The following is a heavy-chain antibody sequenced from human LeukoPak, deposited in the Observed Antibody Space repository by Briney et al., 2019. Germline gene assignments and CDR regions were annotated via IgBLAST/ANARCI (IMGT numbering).Heavy chain of an antibody. CDR3: ARLWEDIVVVPAANRPYYYYYYMDV. V-gene: IGHV3-48*04. CDR2: ISSSGSTI. D-gene: IGHD2-2*01. J-gene: IGHJ6*03. Sequence: GGSLRLSCAASGFTFSSYSMNWVRQAPGKGLEWVSYISSSGSTIYYADSVKGRFTISRDNAKNSLYLQMNSLRAEDTAVYYCARLWEDIVVVPAANRPYYYYYYMDVWGKGTTVTVSS. CDR1: GFTFSSYS.